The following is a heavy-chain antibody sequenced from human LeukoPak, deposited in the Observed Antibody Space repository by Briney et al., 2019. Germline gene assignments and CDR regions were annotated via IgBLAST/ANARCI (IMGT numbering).Heavy chain of an antibody. J-gene: IGHJ4*02. CDR1: GFTFSSYS. D-gene: IGHD3-10*01. CDR2: ISSSSSYI. Sequence: PGGSLRLSCAASGFTFSSYSMNWVRQAPGKGLEWVSSISSSSSYIYYADSVKGRFTISRDNAKNSLYLQMNSLRAEDTAVYYCARVRVRGVISGGFFDYWGQGTLVTVSS. V-gene: IGHV3-21*01. CDR3: ARVRVRGVISGGFFDY.